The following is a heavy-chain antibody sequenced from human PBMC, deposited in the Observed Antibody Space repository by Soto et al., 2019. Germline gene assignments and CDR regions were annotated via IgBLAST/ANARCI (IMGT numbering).Heavy chain of an antibody. D-gene: IGHD1-26*01. CDR2: IYYSGST. Sequence: SETLSLTCTVSGGSISSSSYYWGWIRQPPGKGLEWIGSIYYSGSTYYNPSLKSRVTISVDTSKSQFSLKVVSLTAADTAFYYCARGRGGTYDAFDIWGPGTLVTVSS. J-gene: IGHJ3*02. CDR1: GGSISSSSYY. CDR3: ARGRGGTYDAFDI. V-gene: IGHV4-39*07.